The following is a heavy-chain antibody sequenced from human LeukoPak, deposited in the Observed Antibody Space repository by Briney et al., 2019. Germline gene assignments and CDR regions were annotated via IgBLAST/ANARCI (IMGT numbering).Heavy chain of an antibody. CDR2: IKPHNGGT. J-gene: IGHJ4*02. CDR3: ARSLKGSGNSIDY. CDR1: GYTFTDYY. Sequence: ASVKVSCKPSGYTFTDYYIHWVRQAPGQGLEWMGWIKPHNGGTNYAQKFQGRVTMTRDTSISTAYMELSRLTSDDTAVFYCARSLKGSGNSIDYWGQGTLVTVSS. D-gene: IGHD3-10*01. V-gene: IGHV1-2*02.